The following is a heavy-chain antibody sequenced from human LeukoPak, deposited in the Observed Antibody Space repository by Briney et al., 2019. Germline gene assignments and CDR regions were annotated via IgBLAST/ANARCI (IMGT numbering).Heavy chain of an antibody. CDR1: GGSISSYY. J-gene: IGHJ4*02. V-gene: IGHV4-59*01. Sequence: SETLSLTCTVSGGSISSYYWSWIRQPPGKGLEWIGYIYYSGSTNYNPSLKSRVTISVDTSKNQFSLKLSSVTATDTAVYYCARSYYDSSGSFDYWGQGTLVTVSS. CDR3: ARSYYDSSGSFDY. CDR2: IYYSGST. D-gene: IGHD3-22*01.